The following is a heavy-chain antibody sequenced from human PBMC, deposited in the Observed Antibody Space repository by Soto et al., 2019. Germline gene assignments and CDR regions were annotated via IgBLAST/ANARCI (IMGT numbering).Heavy chain of an antibody. CDR2: IYWDDDK. CDR3: APSRNSYYDILTGYNY. D-gene: IGHD3-9*01. J-gene: IGHJ4*02. CDR1: GFSLSTSGVG. V-gene: IGHV2-5*02. Sequence: QITLKESGPTLVKPTQTLTLTCTFSGFSLSTSGVGVAWIRQPPGKALEWLALIYWDDDKRYSPSLKIRLTITQDTSKNQLVLTMTNTDPGVTATYYCAPSRNSYYDILTGYNYWGQGTLVTVSS.